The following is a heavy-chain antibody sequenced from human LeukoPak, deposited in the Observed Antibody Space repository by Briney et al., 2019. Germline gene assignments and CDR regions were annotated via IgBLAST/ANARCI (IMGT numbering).Heavy chain of an antibody. J-gene: IGHJ6*02. CDR3: ARAGSGSYSRPYPYYYYGMDV. V-gene: IGHV5-51*01. CDR1: GYSFTSYW. D-gene: IGHD3-10*01. CDR2: IYPGDSGT. Sequence: KVGESLKISCKGSGYSFTSYWIGWVRQMPGKGLEWMGIIYPGDSGTRYSPSFQGQVTISADKSISTAYLQWSSLKASDTAMYYCARAGSGSYSRPYPYYYYGMDVWGQGTTVTVSS.